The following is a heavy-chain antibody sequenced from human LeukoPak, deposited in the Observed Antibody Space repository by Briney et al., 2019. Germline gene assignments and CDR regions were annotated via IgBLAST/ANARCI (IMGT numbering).Heavy chain of an antibody. CDR3: VRDGEGVAISVNYWFDP. CDR2: MNPNNGKT. CDR1: GFKFTGYD. Sequence: GASVKVSCKASGFKFTGYDINWVRQASGRGLEWMGWMNPNNGKTGYAQKFQGRVTMTRDTSTSTAYMELRGLISEDTVVYYCVRDGEGVAISVNYWFDPWGQGTLVTVSS. V-gene: IGHV1-8*01. D-gene: IGHD3-10*01. J-gene: IGHJ5*02.